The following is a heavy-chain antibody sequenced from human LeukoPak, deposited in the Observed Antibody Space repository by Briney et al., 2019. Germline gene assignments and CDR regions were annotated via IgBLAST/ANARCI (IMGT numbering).Heavy chain of an antibody. D-gene: IGHD6-13*01. V-gene: IGHV3-23*01. CDR3: AKPPPDSSSWLFDY. CDR1: GFTFSTYV. CDR2: ISANGGST. J-gene: IGHJ4*02. Sequence: PGGSLRLSCAASGFTFSTYVMSWVRQAPGKGLEWVSTISANGGSTYYTDSVKGRFTISRDNSKNTLYLKMNSLSAEDTAVYYCAKPPPDSSSWLFDYWGQGTLVTVSS.